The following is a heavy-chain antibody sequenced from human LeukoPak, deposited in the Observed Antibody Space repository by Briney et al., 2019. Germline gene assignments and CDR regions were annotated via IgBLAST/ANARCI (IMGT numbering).Heavy chain of an antibody. CDR2: INNDGSTT. Sequence: PGGSLRLSCAVSGFTFSSYWMHWVRQAPGKGLVWVSRINNDGSTTAYADSVKGRFTISRDNSKNTLYLQMNSLRAEDTAVYYCAKAVTYYYDSSGYYYFDYWGQGTLVTVSS. CDR1: GFTFSSYW. J-gene: IGHJ4*02. V-gene: IGHV3-74*01. CDR3: AKAVTYYYDSSGYYYFDY. D-gene: IGHD3-22*01.